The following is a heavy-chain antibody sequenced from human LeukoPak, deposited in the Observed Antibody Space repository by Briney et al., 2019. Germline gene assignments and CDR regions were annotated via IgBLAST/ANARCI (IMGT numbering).Heavy chain of an antibody. CDR2: IYYSGST. V-gene: IGHV4-39*01. CDR3: ARHSAVYDAFDI. J-gene: IGHJ3*02. CDR1: GGSISSSSYY. D-gene: IGHD3-10*01. Sequence: SGTLSLTCTVSGGSISSSSYYWGWIRQPPGKGLEWIGSIYYSGSTYYNPSLKSRVTISVDTSKNQFSLKLSSVTAADTAVYYCARHSAVYDAFDIWGQGTMVTVSS.